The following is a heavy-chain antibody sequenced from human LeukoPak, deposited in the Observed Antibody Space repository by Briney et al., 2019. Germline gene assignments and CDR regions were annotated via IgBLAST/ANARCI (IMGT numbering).Heavy chain of an antibody. CDR3: AKDPYLYSSSWSWFDP. V-gene: IGHV3-66*03. J-gene: IGHJ5*02. CDR2: IYSDNT. D-gene: IGHD6-13*01. Sequence: GGSLRLSCTVSGFTVSSNSMSWVRQAPGKGLEWVSFIYSDNTHYSDSVKGRFTISRDNSKNTLYLQMNSLRAEDTAVYYCAKDPYLYSSSWSWFDPWGEGTLVTVSS. CDR1: GFTVSSNS.